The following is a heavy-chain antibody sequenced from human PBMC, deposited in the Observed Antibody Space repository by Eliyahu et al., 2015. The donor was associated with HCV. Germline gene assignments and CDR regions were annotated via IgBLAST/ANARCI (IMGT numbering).Heavy chain of an antibody. CDR1: GFTFSDYS. D-gene: IGHD4-17*01. Sequence: EVHLVESGGGLVKPGGSLRLSCTVSGFTFSDYSMNWVRQAPGKGLEWVASISGHSSYIYYADAVKGRFTVSRDNAKNSLYLQMSSLRAEDTAVYYCARERRDYGDFDYWGQGTLVTLSS. CDR3: ARERRDYGDFDY. CDR2: ISGHSSYI. V-gene: IGHV3-21*01. J-gene: IGHJ4*02.